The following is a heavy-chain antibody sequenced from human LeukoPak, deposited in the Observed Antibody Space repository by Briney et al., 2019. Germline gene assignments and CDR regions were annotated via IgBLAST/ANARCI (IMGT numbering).Heavy chain of an antibody. CDR2: ISSNGGST. CDR3: AREGMATYYNWFDP. D-gene: IGHD5-24*01. J-gene: IGHJ5*02. CDR1: GFIFSRYA. Sequence: GGSLRLSCAASGFIFSRYAMHCVRQAPGKGLEYVSAISSNGGSTYYANSVKGRFTISRDNSKNTLYLQMGSLRAEDMAVYYCAREGMATYYNWFDPWGQGTLVTVSS. V-gene: IGHV3-64*01.